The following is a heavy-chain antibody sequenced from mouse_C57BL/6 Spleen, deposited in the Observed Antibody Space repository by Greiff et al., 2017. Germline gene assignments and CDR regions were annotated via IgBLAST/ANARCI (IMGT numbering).Heavy chain of an antibody. CDR3: VRQGGYNVGFDY. J-gene: IGHJ2*01. D-gene: IGHD2-14*01. V-gene: IGHV10-1*01. Sequence: EVKLVESGGGLVQPKGSLKLSCAASGFSFNTYAMNWVRQAPGKGLEWVARIRSKSNNYATYYADSVKDRFTISRDDSESMLYLQMNNLKTEDTAMYYCVRQGGYNVGFDYWGQGTTLTVSS. CDR1: GFSFNTYA. CDR2: IRSKSNNYAT.